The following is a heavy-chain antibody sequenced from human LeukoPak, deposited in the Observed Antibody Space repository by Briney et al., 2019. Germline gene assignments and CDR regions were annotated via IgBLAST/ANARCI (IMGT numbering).Heavy chain of an antibody. CDR2: INPNSGGT. CDR1: GYTFTGYY. Sequence: ASVKVSCKASGYTFTGYYMHWVRQAPGQGLEWMGWINPNSGGTNYAQKFQGRVTMTRDTSISTAYMELSRLRSDDTAVYYCARDQYCTSTSCYPYFDYWGQGALVTVSS. J-gene: IGHJ4*02. CDR3: ARDQYCTSTSCYPYFDY. V-gene: IGHV1-2*02. D-gene: IGHD2-2*01.